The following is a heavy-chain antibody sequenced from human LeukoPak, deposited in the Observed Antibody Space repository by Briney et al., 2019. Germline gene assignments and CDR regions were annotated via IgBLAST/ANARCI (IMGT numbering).Heavy chain of an antibody. V-gene: IGHV4-61*01. CDR3: ARGKYYYGSGSYYYFDY. CDR2: IYYSGST. J-gene: IGHJ4*02. D-gene: IGHD3-10*01. CDR1: VGFQSSGSYF. Sequence: SEPQTLLCSLSVGFQSSGSYFGRWVWQPPGKGLEWFGNIYYSGSTNYNPSLKSRVTISVDTSKNQFSLKLSSVSAADTAVYYCARGKYYYGSGSYYYFDYWGQGTLVTVSS.